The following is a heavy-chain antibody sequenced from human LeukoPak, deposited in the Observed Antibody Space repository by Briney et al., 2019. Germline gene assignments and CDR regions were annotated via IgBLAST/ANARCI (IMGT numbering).Heavy chain of an antibody. V-gene: IGHV4-30-4*08. CDR1: GYSISSGYY. CDR3: ARILRGQWLVKGYFDY. J-gene: IGHJ4*02. D-gene: IGHD6-19*01. CDR2: IYYSGST. Sequence: SETLSLTCTVSGYSISSGYYWSWIRQHPGKGLEWIGYIYYSGSTYYNPSLKSRVTISVDTSKNQFSLKLSSVTAADTAVYYCARILRGQWLVKGYFDYWGQGTLVTVSS.